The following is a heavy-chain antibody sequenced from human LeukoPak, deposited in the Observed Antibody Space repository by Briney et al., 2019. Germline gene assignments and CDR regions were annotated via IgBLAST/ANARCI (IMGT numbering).Heavy chain of an antibody. V-gene: IGHV4-39*07. Sequence: KPSETLSLTCTVSGGSISSSSYYWGWIRQPPGKGLEWIGSIYYSGSTYYNPSLKSRVTISVDTSKNQFSLKLSSVTAADTAVYYCARLDPPSLDYWGQGTLVTVSS. J-gene: IGHJ4*02. CDR1: GGSISSSSYY. CDR2: IYYSGST. CDR3: ARLDPPSLDY.